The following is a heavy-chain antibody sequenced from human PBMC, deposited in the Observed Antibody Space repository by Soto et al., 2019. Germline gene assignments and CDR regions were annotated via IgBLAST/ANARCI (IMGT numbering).Heavy chain of an antibody. J-gene: IGHJ4*02. CDR1: GFTFSSLW. Sequence: EVQLLESGGDLVQPGGSLRLSCAASGFTFSSLWMTWVRQAPGKGLECVANIKEDGSVKYYVDSVKGRFTISRDNAKNSLYLQMVGLRAEDTAMYYCARATRSPDFRGQGTLVTVSS. CDR3: ARATRSPDF. V-gene: IGHV3-7*05. CDR2: IKEDGSVK.